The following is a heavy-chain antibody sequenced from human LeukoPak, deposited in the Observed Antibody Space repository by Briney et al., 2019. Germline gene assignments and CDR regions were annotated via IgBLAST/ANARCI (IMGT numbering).Heavy chain of an antibody. CDR1: GYTFTGYY. Sequence: ASVKVSCKASGYTFTGYYMHWVRQAPGQGLEWMGWINPNSGGTNYAQKFQGRVTMTRDTSTSTAYMELSRLRSDDTAVYYCARERPPVISGRYWAFDYWGQGTLVTVSS. CDR3: ARERPPVISGRYWAFDY. CDR2: INPNSGGT. D-gene: IGHD1-26*01. V-gene: IGHV1-2*02. J-gene: IGHJ4*02.